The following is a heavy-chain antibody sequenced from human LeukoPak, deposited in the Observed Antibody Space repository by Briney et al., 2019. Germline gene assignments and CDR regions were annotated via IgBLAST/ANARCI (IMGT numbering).Heavy chain of an antibody. V-gene: IGHV3-23*01. Sequence: GGSLRLSCAACGYTFSSYAMSWVPQAPGKGLEWVSAISGSGGNTYYADSVKGRFTISRDNSKNTLYLQMNSLRAEDTAVYYCAKDLIAARPRGGGYFDYWGQGTLVTVSS. CDR3: AKDLIAARPRGGGYFDY. CDR1: GYTFSSYA. D-gene: IGHD6-6*01. CDR2: ISGSGGNT. J-gene: IGHJ4*02.